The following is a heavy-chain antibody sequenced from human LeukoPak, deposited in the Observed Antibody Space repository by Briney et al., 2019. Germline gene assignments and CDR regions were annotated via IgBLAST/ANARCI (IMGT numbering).Heavy chain of an antibody. CDR2: IYYSGST. J-gene: IGHJ3*02. D-gene: IGHD3-22*01. Sequence: SETLSLTCTVSGGSISSNSYYWGWIRQPPGKGLEWIGSIYYSGSTYYNPSLKSRVTISVDTSKNQFSLKLSSVTAADTAVYYCASMGLIVGAFDIWGQGTMVTVSS. CDR1: GGSISSNSYY. V-gene: IGHV4-39*01. CDR3: ASMGLIVGAFDI.